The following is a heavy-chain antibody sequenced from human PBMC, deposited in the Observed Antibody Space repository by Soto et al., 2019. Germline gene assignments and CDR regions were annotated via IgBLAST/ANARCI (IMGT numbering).Heavy chain of an antibody. J-gene: IGHJ6*03. CDR2: MNPNSGDT. V-gene: IGHV1-2*02. CDR3: ARESGGATATLDYYYFYMDV. D-gene: IGHD5-12*01. CDR1: GYRFSDYY. Sequence: QVQLEQSGAEVKKPGASVTVSCKASGYRFSDYYLHWVRQAPGQGPEWMGWMNPNSGDTKYAQKFKGRVTMTRDTSVRTAFMELNWLKSDDTAVYYCARESGGATATLDYYYFYMDVWGIGTTVTVSS.